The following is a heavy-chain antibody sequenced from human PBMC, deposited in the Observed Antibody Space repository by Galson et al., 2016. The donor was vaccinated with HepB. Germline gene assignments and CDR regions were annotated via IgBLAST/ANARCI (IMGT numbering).Heavy chain of an antibody. J-gene: IGHJ4*02. D-gene: IGHD2-15*01. CDR2: IKEDGSQK. CDR3: PRGSQDDIEVDGDLEQDY. V-gene: IGHV3-7*01. CDR1: GFTISSYW. Sequence: SLRLSCAASGFTISSYWMTWVRQAPGKGLEWVANIKEDGSQKNYVDSVKGRFIVSRANSKNTLYVQMNNLRVEDTAVYYCPRGSQDDIEVDGDLEQDYWGQGTLVTVSS.